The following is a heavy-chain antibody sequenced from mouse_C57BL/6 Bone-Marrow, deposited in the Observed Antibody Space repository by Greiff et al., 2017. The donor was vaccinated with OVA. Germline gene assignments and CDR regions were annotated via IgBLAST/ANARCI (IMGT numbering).Heavy chain of an antibody. Sequence: QVQLQQSGPGLVAPSQRLSITCTVSGFSFPSYGVDWVRQSPGKGLEWLGVIWGVGSTNYNSALKSRLSIRKDNSKSQVFLKLNSLQTEDTAMYYCASLYDGLWAYWGQGTLVTVSA. J-gene: IGHJ3*01. CDR3: ASLYDGLWAY. V-gene: IGHV2-6*01. CDR2: IWGVGST. D-gene: IGHD2-3*01. CDR1: GFSFPSYG.